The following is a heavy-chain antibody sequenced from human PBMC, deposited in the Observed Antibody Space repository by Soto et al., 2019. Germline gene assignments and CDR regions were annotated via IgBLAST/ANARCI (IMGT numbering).Heavy chain of an antibody. CDR1: GGSFSGYY. D-gene: IGHD3-3*01. Sequence: PSETLSLTCAVSGGSFSGYYWSWIRQPPGKGLEWIGEINHSGSTNYNPSLKSRVTISVDTSKNQFSLKLSSVTAADTAVYYCARGRSNFWSGYSIDYWGQGALVTVSS. V-gene: IGHV4-34*01. CDR3: ARGRSNFWSGYSIDY. CDR2: INHSGST. J-gene: IGHJ4*02.